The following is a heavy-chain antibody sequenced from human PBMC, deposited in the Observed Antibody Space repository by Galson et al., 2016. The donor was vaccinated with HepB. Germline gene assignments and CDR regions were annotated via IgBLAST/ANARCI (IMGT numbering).Heavy chain of an antibody. CDR1: GFTFSAYA. CDR3: AREGVYDPFDY. CDR2: ISGNGDDI. J-gene: IGHJ4*02. D-gene: IGHD5/OR15-5a*01. Sequence: SLRLSCAGSGFTFSAYAMSWVRQAPGKGLEWVSEISGNGDDINYADSLKGRFTTSRDNAKNSLYLQMTSLRADDTAVYYCAREGVYDPFDYRGQGTLVTVSS. V-gene: IGHV3-23*01.